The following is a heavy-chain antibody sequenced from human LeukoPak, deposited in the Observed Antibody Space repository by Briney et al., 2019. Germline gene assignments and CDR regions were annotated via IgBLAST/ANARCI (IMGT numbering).Heavy chain of an antibody. CDR1: GFTVSSKY. D-gene: IGHD3-22*01. CDR3: AKSERLTMIGGWAPTFDY. J-gene: IGHJ4*02. CDR2: LYSDGST. V-gene: IGHV3-66*01. Sequence: PGGSLRLSCAASGFTVSSKYMSWVRQAPGKGLEWVSILYSDGSTYYADSVEGRFTISRGNSKNTLYFQMNSLRVEDTAVYYCAKSERLTMIGGWAPTFDYWGQGTLVTVSS.